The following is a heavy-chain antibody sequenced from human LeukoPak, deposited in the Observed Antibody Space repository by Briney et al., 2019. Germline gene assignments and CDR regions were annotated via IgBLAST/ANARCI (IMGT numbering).Heavy chain of an antibody. Sequence: ASVKVSCKASGYTFTSYGISWVRQAPGQGLEWMGWISAYNGNTNYAQKLQGRVTMTTDTSTSTAYMELRSLRSDDTAAYYCARRLRITMVRGVFYYFDYWGQGTLVTVSS. V-gene: IGHV1-18*01. CDR2: ISAYNGNT. CDR3: ARRLRITMVRGVFYYFDY. J-gene: IGHJ4*02. D-gene: IGHD3-10*01. CDR1: GYTFTSYG.